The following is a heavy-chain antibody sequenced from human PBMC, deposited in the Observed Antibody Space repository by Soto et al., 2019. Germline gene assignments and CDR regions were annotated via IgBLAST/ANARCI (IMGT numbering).Heavy chain of an antibody. CDR2: INASGGST. CDR3: ARDDYMVRGVGAY. D-gene: IGHD3-10*01. CDR1: GYTFTSYY. V-gene: IGHV1-46*01. J-gene: IGHJ4*02. Sequence: GASVKVSCKASGYTFTSYYMHWVRQAPGQGLEWMGIINASGGSTSYAQKLQGRVTMTTDTSTSTAYMELRSLRSDDTAVYYCARDDYMVRGVGAYWGQGTLVTVSS.